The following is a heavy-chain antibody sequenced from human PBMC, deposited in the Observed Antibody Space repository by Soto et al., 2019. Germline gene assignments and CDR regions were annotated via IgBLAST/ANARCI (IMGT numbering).Heavy chain of an antibody. D-gene: IGHD4-17*01. CDR2: INPYNGNT. J-gene: IGHJ4*02. Sequence: QVLLVQSGAEIKKPGASVTVSCKASGYTFNTYGITWVRQAPGQGLEWMGWINPYNGNTKFAQKVQDRVVMTTDTSTSTAYMELASLRSDDTAVYYCARGCIGVTTHLCYWGQGTLVTVSS. CDR3: ARGCIGVTTHLCY. CDR1: GYTFNTYG. V-gene: IGHV1-18*01.